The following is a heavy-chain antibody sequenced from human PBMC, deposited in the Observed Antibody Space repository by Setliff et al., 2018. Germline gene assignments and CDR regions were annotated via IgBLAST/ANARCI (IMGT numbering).Heavy chain of an antibody. V-gene: IGHV4-61*09. D-gene: IGHD3-3*01. CDR1: GDSISSRPFY. CDR3: ARVSGFQYMDV. Sequence: SETLSLTCTVSGDSISSRPFYWSWIRQPAGKGLEWIGQVYTSWSANYNPSLKSRVTISLDTSKNQFSLNLSSLTAADTAVYYCARVSGFQYMDVWGKGTPVTVSS. J-gene: IGHJ6*03. CDR2: VYTSWSA.